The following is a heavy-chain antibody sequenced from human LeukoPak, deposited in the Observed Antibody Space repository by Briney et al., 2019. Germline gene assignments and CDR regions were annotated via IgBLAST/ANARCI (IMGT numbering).Heavy chain of an antibody. Sequence: GGSLRLSCAASGFTFSIYEMNWVRQAPGKGLEWVSYISSSGSTIYYADSVKGRFTISRDNAKNSLYLQMNSLRAEDTAVYYCASKSQGDYYDYYGMDVWGQGTTVTVSS. CDR2: ISSSGSTI. CDR3: ASKSQGDYYDYYGMDV. J-gene: IGHJ6*02. CDR1: GFTFSIYE. V-gene: IGHV3-48*03.